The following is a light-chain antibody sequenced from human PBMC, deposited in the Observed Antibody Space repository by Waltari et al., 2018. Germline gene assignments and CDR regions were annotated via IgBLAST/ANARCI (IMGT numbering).Light chain of an antibody. Sequence: QSVLTQPPSVSGAPGQRVTISCNGRSSNSGGYYVNWYQQLPGMAPKLLIYDNNKRPSGVSDRFSGSKSGTSASLTITGLQTEDEADYYCQSYDSSLSAHIFGAGTRLTVL. J-gene: IGLJ1*01. V-gene: IGLV1-40*01. CDR2: DNN. CDR1: SSNSGGYY. CDR3: QSYDSSLSAHI.